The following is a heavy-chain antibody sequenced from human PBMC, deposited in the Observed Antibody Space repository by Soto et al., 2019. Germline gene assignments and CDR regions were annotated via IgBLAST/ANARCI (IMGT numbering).Heavy chain of an antibody. J-gene: IGHJ4*02. V-gene: IGHV3-7*05. D-gene: IGHD6-13*01. Sequence: PGESLKISCAASGFTLSSYWMSWVRQAPGKGLEWVANINQDGTEKYYVDSVKGRFTISRDNAKNSLYLQMNSLRDEDTAVYYCARAIAAADSYWGQGTQVTVSS. CDR1: GFTLSSYW. CDR3: ARAIAAADSY. CDR2: INQDGTEK.